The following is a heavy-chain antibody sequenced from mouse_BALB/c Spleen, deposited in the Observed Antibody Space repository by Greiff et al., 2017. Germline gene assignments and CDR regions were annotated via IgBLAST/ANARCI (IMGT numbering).Heavy chain of an antibody. CDR1: GYSITSDYA. CDR2: ISYSGSS. Sequence: EVKLQESGPGLVKPSQSLSLTCTVTGYSITSDYAWNWIRQFPGNKLEWMGYISYSGSSSYNPSLKSRISITRDTSKNQFFLQLNSVTTEDTATYYCARRRRAMDYWGQGTSVTVSS. V-gene: IGHV3-2*02. CDR3: ARRRRAMDY. J-gene: IGHJ4*01.